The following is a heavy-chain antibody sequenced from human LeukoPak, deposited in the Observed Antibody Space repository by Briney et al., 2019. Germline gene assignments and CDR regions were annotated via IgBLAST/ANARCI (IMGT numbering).Heavy chain of an antibody. CDR1: GGSIGSYY. Sequence: SETLSLTCTVSGGSIGSYYSSWIRQPPGKGRGWMGSISYSGGTNYSPSLKSRVTISVDTSKNQFSLKMSSVTAADTAVYCCARVFDTSGYYYAFDYWGQGTLVTVSS. J-gene: IGHJ4*02. D-gene: IGHD3-22*01. V-gene: IGHV4-59*01. CDR3: ARVFDTSGYYYAFDY. CDR2: ISYSGGT.